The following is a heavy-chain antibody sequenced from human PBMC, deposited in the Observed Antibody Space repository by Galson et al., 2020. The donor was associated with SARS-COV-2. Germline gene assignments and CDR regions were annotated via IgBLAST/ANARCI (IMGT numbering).Heavy chain of an antibody. V-gene: IGHV4-59*01. Sequence: SETLSLTCTVSGGSISTYFWSWIRQPPGKGLEWIASIYHSGSSDYNPSLKSRVTILVDTSKNQFSLKLDSVTAADTAVYYCARDVTDALDLWGQGTMVTVSS. CDR1: GGSISTYF. D-gene: IGHD2-21*02. CDR2: IYHSGSS. J-gene: IGHJ3*01. CDR3: ARDVTDALDL.